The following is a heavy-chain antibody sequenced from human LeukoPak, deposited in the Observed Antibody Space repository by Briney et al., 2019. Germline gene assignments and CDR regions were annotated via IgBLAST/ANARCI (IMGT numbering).Heavy chain of an antibody. CDR3: ARVEGFYCSSTSCPLDY. Sequence: SETLSLTCTVSGGSISSSSYYWGWIRQPPGKGLEWIGSIYYSGSTNYNPSLKSRVTISVDTSKNQFSLKLSSVTAADTAVYYCARVEGFYCSSTSCPLDYWGQGTLVTVSS. CDR2: IYYSGST. V-gene: IGHV4-39*07. J-gene: IGHJ4*02. D-gene: IGHD2-2*01. CDR1: GGSISSSSYY.